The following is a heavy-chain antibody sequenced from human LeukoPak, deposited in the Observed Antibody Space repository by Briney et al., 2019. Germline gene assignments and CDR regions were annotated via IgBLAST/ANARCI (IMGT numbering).Heavy chain of an antibody. CDR1: GDSISGYF. CDR2: IHYSGAT. V-gene: IGHV4-59*01. J-gene: IGHJ6*03. CDR3: ARFHSGEDTAMVYYYYYMDV. D-gene: IGHD5-18*01. Sequence: SETLSLTCTVSGDSISGYFWSWIRQTPGKGLEWIGYIHYSGATNYNPSLKSRVTMSVDTSKDQFSLKLSSVNAADTAVYYCARFHSGEDTAMVYYYYYMDVWGKGTTVTVSS.